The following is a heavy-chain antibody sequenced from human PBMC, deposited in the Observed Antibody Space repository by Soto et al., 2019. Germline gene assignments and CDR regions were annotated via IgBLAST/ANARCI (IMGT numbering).Heavy chain of an antibody. J-gene: IGHJ4*02. CDR3: VHHGGDPYYHDF. D-gene: IGHD4-17*01. CDR2: IYYSGST. CDR1: GGSLSSSSW. V-gene: IGHV4-4*02. Sequence: QVRLQESGPGLVNPSRTLSLTCAVSGGSLSSSSWWSWVRQPPGKALEWLGEIYYSGSTKYNPSLNSRVTISADQSKNDFSLRLSSVTAADTAVYYCVHHGGDPYYHDFWGQGMLVTVSS.